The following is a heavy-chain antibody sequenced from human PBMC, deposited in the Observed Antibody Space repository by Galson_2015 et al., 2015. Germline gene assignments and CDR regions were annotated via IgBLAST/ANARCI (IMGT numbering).Heavy chain of an antibody. CDR3: ARERRSGYGGNSDF. CDR2: ISGGDGTT. V-gene: IGHV3-23*01. Sequence: SLRLSCAASGFTFSSYAMSWVRQAPGKGLEWVSTISGGDGTTYYADSMKGRFTIARDNSKNRLFLQINSLRAEDTAVYYCARERRSGYGGNSDFWGQGTLVTVSS. D-gene: IGHD4-23*01. CDR1: GFTFSSYA. J-gene: IGHJ4*02.